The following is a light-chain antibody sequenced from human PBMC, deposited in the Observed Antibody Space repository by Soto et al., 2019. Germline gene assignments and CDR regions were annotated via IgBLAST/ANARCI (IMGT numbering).Light chain of an antibody. CDR1: QGISSY. V-gene: IGKV1-9*01. CDR3: QQLNSYPLT. J-gene: IGKJ5*01. Sequence: QLTQSPSFLSASVGARVTITCRASQGISSYLAWYQQKPGTAPKLLIYAASTLQSGVPSRFSGSGSGTEFTLTISSLQPEDCETYYCQQLNSYPLTFGQGTRLEN. CDR2: AAS.